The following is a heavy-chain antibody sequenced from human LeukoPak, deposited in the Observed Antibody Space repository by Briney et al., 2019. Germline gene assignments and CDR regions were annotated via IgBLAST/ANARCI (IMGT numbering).Heavy chain of an antibody. Sequence: GGSLRLSCAASGFTFSSYEMNWVRQAPGKGLEWVSYISSSGSTIYYADSVKGRFTIPRDNAKNSLYLQMNSLRAEDTAVYYCARDWSYYGSGSFDYWGQGTLVTVSS. D-gene: IGHD3-10*01. CDR3: ARDWSYYGSGSFDY. V-gene: IGHV3-48*03. CDR1: GFTFSSYE. J-gene: IGHJ4*02. CDR2: ISSSGSTI.